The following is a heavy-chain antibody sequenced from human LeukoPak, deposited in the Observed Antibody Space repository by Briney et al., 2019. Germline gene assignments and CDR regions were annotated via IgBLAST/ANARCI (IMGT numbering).Heavy chain of an antibody. CDR2: INHSGST. D-gene: IGHD4-23*01. Sequence: SETLSLTCAVYGGSSSGYYWSWISQPPGKGLEWIGEINHSGSTDYNPSLKSRVTISVDTSKNQFSLKLSSVTAADTAVYYCARGYGGSSRHFDYWGQGTLVTVSS. J-gene: IGHJ4*02. CDR3: ARGYGGSSRHFDY. V-gene: IGHV4-34*01. CDR1: GGSSSGYY.